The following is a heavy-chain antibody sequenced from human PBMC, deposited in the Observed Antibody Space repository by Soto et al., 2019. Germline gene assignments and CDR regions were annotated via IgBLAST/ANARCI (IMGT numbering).Heavy chain of an antibody. J-gene: IGHJ4*02. CDR3: ARSFGWYAMDC. V-gene: IGHV4-4*02. CDR1: GSSISSHSF. CDR2: ISHSGSV. D-gene: IGHD6-19*01. Sequence: QVLLQESGPGLVQPSGTLSLSCAVSGSSISSHSFWGWVRQPPGKGLEWIGDISHSGSVNFNPSLKSRVTISMDKSQNQFSLQLNSVTAADTAVCYCARSFGWYAMDCWGQGTLVIVSS.